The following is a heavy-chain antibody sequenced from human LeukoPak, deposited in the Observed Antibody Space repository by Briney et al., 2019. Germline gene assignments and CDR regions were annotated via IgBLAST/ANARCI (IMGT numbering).Heavy chain of an antibody. Sequence: GASVKVSCKASGYTFTSYYMHWVRQAPGQGLEWMGIINPSGGSTSYAQKFQGRVTMTRDMSTSTVYMELSSLRSEDTAVYYCARSGYSSSYGGDFDYWGQGTLVTVSS. D-gene: IGHD6-6*01. V-gene: IGHV1-46*01. CDR2: INPSGGST. J-gene: IGHJ4*02. CDR3: ARSGYSSSYGGDFDY. CDR1: GYTFTSYY.